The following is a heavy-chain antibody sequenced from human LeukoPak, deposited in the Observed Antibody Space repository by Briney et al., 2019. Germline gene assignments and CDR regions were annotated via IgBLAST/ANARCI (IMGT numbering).Heavy chain of an antibody. J-gene: IGHJ4*02. CDR2: TNPSGGST. Sequence: ASVKVSCKASGYTFTSYYMHWVRQAPGQGLEWMGITNPSGGSTSYAQKFQGRVTMTRDMSTSTVYMELSSLRSEDTAVYYCARDAAAAHFDYWGQGTLVTVSS. V-gene: IGHV1-46*01. CDR3: ARDAAAAHFDY. CDR1: GYTFTSYY. D-gene: IGHD6-13*01.